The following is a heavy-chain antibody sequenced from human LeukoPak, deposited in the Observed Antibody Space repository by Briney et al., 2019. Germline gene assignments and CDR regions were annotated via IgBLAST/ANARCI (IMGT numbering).Heavy chain of an antibody. CDR1: GFTFSSYS. Sequence: GGSLRLSCAASGFTFSSYSMKWVRQAPGKGLEWVSSVSTSSIYIYYADSVKGRFTISSDNAKNSLYLQMNSLRAEDTAVYYCARVNWNDLGYYFDYWGQGTLVTVSS. J-gene: IGHJ4*02. CDR3: ARVNWNDLGYYFDY. CDR2: VSTSSIYI. V-gene: IGHV3-21*06. D-gene: IGHD1-20*01.